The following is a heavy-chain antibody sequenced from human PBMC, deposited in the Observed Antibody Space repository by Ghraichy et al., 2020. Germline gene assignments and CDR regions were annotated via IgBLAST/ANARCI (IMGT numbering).Heavy chain of an antibody. J-gene: IGHJ4*02. D-gene: IGHD3-22*01. CDR1: GFPLSNYW. CDR3: ARVPRSLVVVDN. V-gene: IGHV3-7*04. Sequence: GGSLRLSCAASGFPLSNYWMSWVRQTPGKGLEWVANIKHDGSEKYYVESVKGRFTISRDNTKNSLYLQMNSLRAGDTAVYYCARVPRSLVVVDNWGQGILVTVS. CDR2: IKHDGSEK.